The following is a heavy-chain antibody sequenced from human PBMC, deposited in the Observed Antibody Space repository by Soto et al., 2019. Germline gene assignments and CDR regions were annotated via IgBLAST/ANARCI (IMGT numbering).Heavy chain of an antibody. V-gene: IGHV4-30-4*01. CDR3: ARVSPAYYYYYGMDV. Sequence: SATLSLTCTVSGGSISSGDYYWSWIRQPPGKGLEWIGYIYYSGSTYYNPSLKSRVTISVDTSKNQFSLKLSSVTAADTAVYYCARVSPAYYYYYGMDVWGQGTTVTVSS. J-gene: IGHJ6*02. D-gene: IGHD2-2*01. CDR2: IYYSGST. CDR1: GGSISSGDYY.